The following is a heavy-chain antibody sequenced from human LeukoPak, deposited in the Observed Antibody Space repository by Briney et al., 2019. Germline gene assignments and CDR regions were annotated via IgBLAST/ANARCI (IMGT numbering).Heavy chain of an antibody. CDR2: IIPIFGTA. D-gene: IGHD2-2*01. J-gene: IGHJ4*02. Sequence: SVKVSCKASGGTFSSYAISWVRQAPGQGLEWMGGIIPIFGTANYAQKFQGRVTITTDESTSTAYMELSSLRSEDTAVYYCAIGYQLPPPYRCFDYWGQGTLVTVSS. CDR3: AIGYQLPPPYRCFDY. CDR1: GGTFSSYA. V-gene: IGHV1-69*05.